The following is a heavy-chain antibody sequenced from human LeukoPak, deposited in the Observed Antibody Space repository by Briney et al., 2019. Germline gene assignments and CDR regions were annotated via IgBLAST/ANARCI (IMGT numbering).Heavy chain of an antibody. Sequence: SGTLSLTCTVSVGSVSSTSDYWGWVRHPPGQCLEWIGTVYYSGSPYYNSSLKSRVTMSLDTSKNQFSLKLSSVTAADTAVYYCERGGRWLRFGNWGQGTLVTVSS. V-gene: IGHV4-39*01. CDR3: ERGGRWLRFGN. CDR1: VGSVSSTSDY. D-gene: IGHD5-12*01. CDR2: VYYSGSP. J-gene: IGHJ4*02.